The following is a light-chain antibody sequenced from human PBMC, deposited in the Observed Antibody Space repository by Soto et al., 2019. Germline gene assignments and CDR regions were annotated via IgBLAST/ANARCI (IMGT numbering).Light chain of an antibody. CDR2: AAS. V-gene: IGKV1-17*01. J-gene: IGKJ5*01. CDR3: LQHKSYPIP. Sequence: DTPMTESPSPQNTSVGDGVTISCRASQTISSWLAWYQQKPGKVPKRLIYAASSLQSGVPSRFSGSGSGTEFTLTISSLQPEDFTPYYCLQHKSYPIPFGQGTRLEI. CDR1: QTISSW.